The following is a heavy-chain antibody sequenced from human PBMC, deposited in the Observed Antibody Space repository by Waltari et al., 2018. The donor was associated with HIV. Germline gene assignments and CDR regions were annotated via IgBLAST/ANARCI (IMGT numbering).Heavy chain of an antibody. CDR1: GGSISSSNW. CDR3: AGSHSSGSSVYYGMDV. V-gene: IGHV4-4*02. CDR2: IYHSGST. Sequence: QVLLQESGPGLVKPSGTLSLTCAVSGGSISSSNWWSWVRQPPGKGLEWIGEIYHSGSTNYTPSLKSRVTISVDKSKNQFSLKLNSVTAADTAVYYCAGSHSSGSSVYYGMDVWGQGTTVTVSS. D-gene: IGHD3-22*01. J-gene: IGHJ6*02.